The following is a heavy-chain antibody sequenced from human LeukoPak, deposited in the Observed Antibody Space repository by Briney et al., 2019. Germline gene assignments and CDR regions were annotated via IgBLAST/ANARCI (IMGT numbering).Heavy chain of an antibody. CDR3: ARRRSNGCDY. D-gene: IGHD6-19*01. V-gene: IGHV3-11*01. CDR2: ISSSGSTI. J-gene: IGHJ4*02. CDR1: GFTFSDYY. Sequence: GGSLRLSCAASGFTFSDYYMTWIRQAPGKGLEWVSYISSSGSTIYYADSVKGRFTISRDNAKNSLSLQMNSLRAEDTAVYYRARRRSNGCDYWGQGTLVTVSS.